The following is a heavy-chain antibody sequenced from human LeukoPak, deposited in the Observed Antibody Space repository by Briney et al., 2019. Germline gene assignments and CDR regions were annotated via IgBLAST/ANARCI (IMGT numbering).Heavy chain of an antibody. Sequence: PSETLSLTCTVSGGSISSSSYYWGWIRQPPGKGLEWIGSIYYSGSTYYNPSLKSRVTISVDKSKNNFSLRLSSVAAADTAVYYCARVKECSGDCYPFEYWGQGTLVTVSS. V-gene: IGHV4-39*07. D-gene: IGHD2-21*02. J-gene: IGHJ4*02. CDR1: GGSISSSSYY. CDR3: ARVKECSGDCYPFEY. CDR2: IYYSGST.